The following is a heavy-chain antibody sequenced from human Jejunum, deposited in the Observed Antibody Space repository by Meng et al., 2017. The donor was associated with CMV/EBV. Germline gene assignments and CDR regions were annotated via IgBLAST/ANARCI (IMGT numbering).Heavy chain of an antibody. CDR2: IYSGGGSL. CDR1: GFTFSTYA. Sequence: AASGFTFSTYAMSWVRQAPGKGLEWVAVIYSGGGSLYYEDSVKGRFTISTDDSKNTLYLQMNSLRAEDTAVYYCAKDRLTIAFLDYWGQGTQVTVSS. J-gene: IGHJ4*02. V-gene: IGHV3-23*03. D-gene: IGHD3-10*01. CDR3: AKDRLTIAFLDY.